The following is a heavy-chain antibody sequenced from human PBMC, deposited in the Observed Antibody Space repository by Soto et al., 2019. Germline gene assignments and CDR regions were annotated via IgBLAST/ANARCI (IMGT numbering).Heavy chain of an antibody. Sequence: PGGSLRLSCAASGFTFSRYAMHWVRQAPGKGLEWVAVISYDGSNKYYADSVKGRFTISRDNSKNTLYLQMNSLRAEDTAVYYCARGRAEYSSSSADYWGQGTLVTVPQ. D-gene: IGHD6-6*01. V-gene: IGHV3-30-3*01. CDR1: GFTFSRYA. J-gene: IGHJ4*02. CDR3: ARGRAEYSSSSADY. CDR2: ISYDGSNK.